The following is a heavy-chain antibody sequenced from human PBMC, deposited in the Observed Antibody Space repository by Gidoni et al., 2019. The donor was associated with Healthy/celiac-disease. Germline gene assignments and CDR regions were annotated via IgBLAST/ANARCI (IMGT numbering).Heavy chain of an antibody. V-gene: IGHV3-74*01. Sequence: EVQLVDSGGGVVQPGGSLSLSCAASGFTFSSYWMHWVRQAPGKGLVWVSRINSDGSSTSYADSVNGRFTISRDNAKNTLYLQMNSLGAEDTAVYYCARAAWEWELLDYWGQGTLVTVSS. J-gene: IGHJ4*02. CDR3: ARAAWEWELLDY. CDR1: GFTFSSYW. D-gene: IGHD1-26*01. CDR2: INSDGSST.